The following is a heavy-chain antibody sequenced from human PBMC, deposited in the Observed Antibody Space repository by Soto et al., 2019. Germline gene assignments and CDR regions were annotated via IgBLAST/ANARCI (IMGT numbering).Heavy chain of an antibody. CDR3: DRGDVVVLTATSNLDY. CDR1: GFTFSSYT. J-gene: IGHJ4*02. V-gene: IGHV3-21*01. CDR2: ISSSYYI. Sequence: GGSLRLSCAASGFTFSSYTMKWVRQAPGKGLEWVASISSSYYIKYADSVKGRFTISRDNAKNSLYLQMNSLRAEDTAVYYCDRGDVVVLTATSNLDYWGQGTLVTVSS. D-gene: IGHD2-21*02.